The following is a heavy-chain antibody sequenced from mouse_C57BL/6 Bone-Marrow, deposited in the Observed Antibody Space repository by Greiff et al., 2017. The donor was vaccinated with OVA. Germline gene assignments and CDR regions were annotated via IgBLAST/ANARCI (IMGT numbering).Heavy chain of an antibody. J-gene: IGHJ1*03. V-gene: IGHV1-81*01. CDR2: IYPRSGNT. CDR1: GYTFTSYG. D-gene: IGHD1-1*01. Sequence: SGAELARPGASVKLSCKASGYTFTSYGISWVKQRTGQGLEWIGEIYPRSGNTYYNEKFKGKATLTADKSSSTAYMELRSLTSEDSAVYFCATTVVDWYFDVWGTGTTVTVSS. CDR3: ATTVVDWYFDV.